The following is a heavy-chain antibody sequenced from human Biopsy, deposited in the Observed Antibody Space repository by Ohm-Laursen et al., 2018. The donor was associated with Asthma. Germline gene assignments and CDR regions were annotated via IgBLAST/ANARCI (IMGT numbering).Heavy chain of an antibody. D-gene: IGHD1-26*01. J-gene: IGHJ4*02. CDR2: ISGSGGST. Sequence: SLRLSCSASGFTFSSYAMSWVRQAPGKGLEWVSAISGSGGSTYYADSVKGRFTISRDNSKNTLYLQMNSLRAEDTAVYYCAKDKRYSGSYFDYWGQGTVVTVSS. CDR3: AKDKRYSGSYFDY. CDR1: GFTFSSYA. V-gene: IGHV3-23*01.